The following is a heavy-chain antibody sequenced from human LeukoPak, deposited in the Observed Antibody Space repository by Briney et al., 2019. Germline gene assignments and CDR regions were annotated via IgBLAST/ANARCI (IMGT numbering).Heavy chain of an antibody. V-gene: IGHV4-61*02. D-gene: IGHD6-13*01. CDR1: GGSISSGSYY. CDR2: IYTSGST. Sequence: SETLSLTCTVSGGSISSGSYYWSWIRQPAGKGLEWIGRIYTSGSTNYNPSLKSRVTISVDTSKNQFSLKLSSVTVADTAVYYCARADSSSRTYWFDPWGQETLVTVSS. J-gene: IGHJ5*02. CDR3: ARADSSSRTYWFDP.